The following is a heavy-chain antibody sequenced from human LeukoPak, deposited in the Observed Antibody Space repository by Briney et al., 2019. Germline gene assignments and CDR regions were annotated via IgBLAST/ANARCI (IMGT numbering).Heavy chain of an antibody. CDR3: ARDFKWGALDY. CDR2: INPNIGGT. V-gene: IGHV1-2*02. J-gene: IGHJ4*02. Sequence: ASVKVSCKTSGYTFTDYYIHWVRQAPGQGLEWMGWINPNIGGTKYAQNFQGRVTMTRDTSISTAYMDLSRLTSDDTAMYYCARDFKWGALDYWGQGTLVTVSS. CDR1: GYTFTDYY. D-gene: IGHD1-26*01.